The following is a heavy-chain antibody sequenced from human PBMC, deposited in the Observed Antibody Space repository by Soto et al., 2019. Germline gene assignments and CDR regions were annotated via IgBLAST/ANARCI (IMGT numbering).Heavy chain of an antibody. V-gene: IGHV1-46*01. D-gene: IGHD3-22*01. CDR1: GYTFTSYY. CDR2: INPSGGST. J-gene: IGHJ4*02. CDR3: ARASWYDYDSSGYYYPLSY. Sequence: ASVKVSCKASGYTFTSYYMHWVRQAPGQGLEWMGIINPSGGSTSYAQKFQGRVTMTRDTSTSTVYMELSSLRSEDTAVYYCARASWYDYDSSGYYYPLSYWGQGTLVTVSS.